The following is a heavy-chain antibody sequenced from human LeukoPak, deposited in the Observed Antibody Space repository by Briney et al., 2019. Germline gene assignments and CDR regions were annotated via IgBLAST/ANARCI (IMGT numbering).Heavy chain of an antibody. J-gene: IGHJ4*02. CDR3: ARGEAFGRYCTSTSCPED. Sequence: GRSLRLSCAASGFTVSSNYMSWVRQAPGKGLERVSVIYSGGNTYYADSVKGRFTISRDNSKNTLYLQMYSLRAEDSAVYYCARGEAFGRYCTSTSCPEDWGQGTLVTVSS. V-gene: IGHV3-66*01. CDR2: IYSGGNT. CDR1: GFTVSSNY. D-gene: IGHD2-2*01.